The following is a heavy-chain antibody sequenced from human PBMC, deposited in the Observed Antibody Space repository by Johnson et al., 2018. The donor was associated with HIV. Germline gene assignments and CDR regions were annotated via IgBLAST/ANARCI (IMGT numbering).Heavy chain of an antibody. CDR1: GFTFSDYY. J-gene: IGHJ3*02. Sequence: QMLLVESGGGVVQPGRSLRLSCAASGFTFSDYYMSWIRQAPGKGLEWVSYISSSSSTIYYVDSVKGRFTISRDNSKNTMDLQMNSLRAEDTAVYYCAKEYYYDSSGFPDAFDIWGQGTMVTVSS. CDR3: AKEYYYDSSGFPDAFDI. CDR2: ISSSSSTI. V-gene: IGHV3-11*04. D-gene: IGHD3-22*01.